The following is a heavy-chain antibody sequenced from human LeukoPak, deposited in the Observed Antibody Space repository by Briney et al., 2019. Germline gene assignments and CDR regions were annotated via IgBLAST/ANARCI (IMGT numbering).Heavy chain of an antibody. Sequence: GGSLRLSCAASGFTFDDYAMHWVRQAPGKGLEWVSGISWNSGSIGYADSVKGRFTISRDNAKNSLYLQMNSLRAEDTALYYCAKDRGGTGAFDIWGQGTMVTVSS. V-gene: IGHV3-9*01. CDR3: AKDRGGTGAFDI. J-gene: IGHJ3*02. CDR2: ISWNSGSI. CDR1: GFTFDDYA. D-gene: IGHD2-15*01.